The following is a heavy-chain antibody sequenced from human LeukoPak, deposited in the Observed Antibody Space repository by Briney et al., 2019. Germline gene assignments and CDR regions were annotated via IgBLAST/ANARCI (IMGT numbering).Heavy chain of an antibody. D-gene: IGHD3-10*01. CDR3: AKGASDYYGSGSFPRAFDI. J-gene: IGHJ3*02. V-gene: IGHV3-9*03. Sequence: AGGSLRLPCAASGFTFDDYAMHWVRQAPGKGLEWVSGISWNSGSIGYADSVKGRFTISRDNAKNSLYLQMNSLRAEDMALYYCAKGASDYYGSGSFPRAFDIWGQGTMVTVSS. CDR1: GFTFDDYA. CDR2: ISWNSGSI.